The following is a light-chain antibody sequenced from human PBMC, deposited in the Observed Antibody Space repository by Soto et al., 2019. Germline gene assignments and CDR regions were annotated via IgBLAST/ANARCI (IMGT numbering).Light chain of an antibody. CDR1: QTISSW. CDR2: KAS. Sequence: DIQMTQSPSTLSGSVGDRVTITCRASQTISSWLAWYQQKPGKAPKPLIYKASTLKSGVPSRFSGSGSGTDFTLTISSLEPEDFAVYYCQQRSNWLWTFGQGTKVDIK. CDR3: QQRSNWLWT. V-gene: IGKV1-5*03. J-gene: IGKJ1*01.